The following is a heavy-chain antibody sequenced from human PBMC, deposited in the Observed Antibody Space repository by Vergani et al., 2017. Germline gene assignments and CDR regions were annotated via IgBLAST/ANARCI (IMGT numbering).Heavy chain of an antibody. V-gene: IGHV2-5*02. CDR1: GFSLSTSGVG. CDR3: AHRQGLNYDFWSGSDWFDP. Sequence: QITLKESGPTLVKPTQTLTLTCTFSGFSLSTSGVGVGWIRQPPGTALEWLALIYWDDDKRYSPSLKSRLTITTDTSKNQVVLTMTNMDPVDTATYYCAHRQGLNYDFWSGSDWFDPWGQGTLVTVSS. D-gene: IGHD3-3*01. J-gene: IGHJ5*02. CDR2: IYWDDDK.